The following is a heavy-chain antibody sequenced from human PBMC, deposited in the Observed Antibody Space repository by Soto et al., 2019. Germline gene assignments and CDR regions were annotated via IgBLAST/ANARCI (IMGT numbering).Heavy chain of an antibody. CDR1: GYTLTELS. CDR3: ATSRGGYYYGSGVNAFDI. V-gene: IGHV1-24*01. D-gene: IGHD3-10*01. J-gene: IGHJ3*02. CDR2: FDPEDGET. Sequence: GASVKVSCKVSGYTLTELSIHWVRQAPGKGLEWMGGFDPEDGETIYAQKFQGRVTMTEDTSTDTAYMELSSLRSEDTAVYYCATSRGGYYYGSGVNAFDIWGHGTMVTVS.